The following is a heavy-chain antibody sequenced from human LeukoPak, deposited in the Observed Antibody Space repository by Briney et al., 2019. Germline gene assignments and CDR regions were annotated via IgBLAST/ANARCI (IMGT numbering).Heavy chain of an antibody. V-gene: IGHV3-48*02. CDR2: ISSSTI. Sequence: GGSLRLSCVASGFTFSDFSMNWVRQAPGKGLEWVSYISSSTIYYADSVKGRFTISRDNAKNSLYLQMNSLRDEDTAVYYCARDHIWAYDYWGQGTLVTVSS. CDR3: ARDHIWAYDY. J-gene: IGHJ4*02. D-gene: IGHD2-21*01. CDR1: GFTFSDFS.